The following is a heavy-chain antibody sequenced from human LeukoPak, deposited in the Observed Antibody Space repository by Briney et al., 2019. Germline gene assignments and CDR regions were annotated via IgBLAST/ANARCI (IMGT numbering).Heavy chain of an antibody. CDR3: ARGDYKGIDAFDI. V-gene: IGHV1-69*13. D-gene: IGHD4-11*01. CDR2: IIPIFGTA. Sequence: SVKVSCKASGGTFSSYAISWVRQAPGQGLEWMGGIIPIFGTANYAQKFQGRVTITPDESTSTAYMELSSLRSEDTAVYYCARGDYKGIDAFDIWGQGTMVTVSS. CDR1: GGTFSSYA. J-gene: IGHJ3*02.